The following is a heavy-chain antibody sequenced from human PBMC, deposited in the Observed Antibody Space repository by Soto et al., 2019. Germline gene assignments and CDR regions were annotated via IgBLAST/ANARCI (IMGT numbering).Heavy chain of an antibody. J-gene: IGHJ4*02. V-gene: IGHV4-31*03. CDR3: ARTVRGVIISLDY. Sequence: SETLSLTCTVSGGSISSGGYYWSWIRQHPGKGLEWIGYIYYSGSTYYNPSLKSRVTISVDTSKNQFSLKLSSVTAADTAVYYCARTVRGVIISLDYWGQGTLVTVS. CDR1: GGSISSGGYY. CDR2: IYYSGST. D-gene: IGHD3-10*01.